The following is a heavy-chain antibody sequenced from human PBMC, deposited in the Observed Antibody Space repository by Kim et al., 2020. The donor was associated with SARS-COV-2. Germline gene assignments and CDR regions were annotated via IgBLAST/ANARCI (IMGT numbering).Heavy chain of an antibody. Sequence: YTPSLKTRLSISADTSKNQVVLTMANMDPVDTATYYCARIRGSTWSAGFDLWGQGTLVTVSS. CDR3: ARIRGSTWSAGFDL. D-gene: IGHD3-3*01. J-gene: IGHJ4*02. V-gene: IGHV2-70*01.